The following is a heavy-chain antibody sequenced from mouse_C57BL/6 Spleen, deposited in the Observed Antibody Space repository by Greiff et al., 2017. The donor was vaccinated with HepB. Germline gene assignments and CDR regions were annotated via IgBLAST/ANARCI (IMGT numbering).Heavy chain of an antibody. CDR3: ARVGDSFDY. V-gene: IGHV1-69*01. J-gene: IGHJ2*01. CDR2: IDPSDSYT. CDR1: GYTFTSYW. Sequence: QVQLKQPGAELVMPGASVKLSCKASGYTFTSYWMHWVKQRPGQGLEWIGEIDPSDSYTNYNQKFKGKSTLTVDKSSSTAYMQLSSLTSEDSAVYYCARVGDSFDYWGQGTTLTVSS.